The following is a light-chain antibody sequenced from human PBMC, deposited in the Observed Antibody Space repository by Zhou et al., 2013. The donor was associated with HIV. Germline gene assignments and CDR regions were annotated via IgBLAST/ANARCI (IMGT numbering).Light chain of an antibody. J-gene: IGKJ5*01. CDR1: QSLLFRNGYTY. V-gene: IGKV2-28*01. CDR3: MQSLQTPIT. CDR2: LTS. Sequence: DIVMTQTPLSLSVTPGEPASISCRSSQSLLFRNGYTYLDWYLQKPGQSPQLLIYLTSQRASGVPDRFSGSGADTDFTLKISRVEAEDVGVYYCMQSLQTPITFGQGTRLEIK.